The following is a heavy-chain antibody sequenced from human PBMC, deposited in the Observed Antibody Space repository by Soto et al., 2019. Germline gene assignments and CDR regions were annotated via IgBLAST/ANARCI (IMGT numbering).Heavy chain of an antibody. CDR2: IYYSGST. J-gene: IGHJ6*02. Sequence: SETLSLTCTVSGGSISSGGYYWSWIRQHPGKGLEWIGYIYYSGSTYYNPSLKSRVTISVDTSKNQFSLKLSSVTAADTAVYYCARKQLVMRGYYYYGMDVWGQGTTVTVSS. D-gene: IGHD6-13*01. V-gene: IGHV4-31*03. CDR1: GGSISSGGYY. CDR3: ARKQLVMRGYYYYGMDV.